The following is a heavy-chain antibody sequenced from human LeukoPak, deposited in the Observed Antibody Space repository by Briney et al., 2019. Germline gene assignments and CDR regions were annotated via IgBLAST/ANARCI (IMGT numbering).Heavy chain of an antibody. Sequence: SETLALPCPVSCGSVSRSRYYWGSIRQPPGQGLEWVRSIYYPGSTYSKPSLKSRVTISVDASKNQISLKLSSVTAADTAVYFCARHKSFDYLSPIDSWGQGTLVTVSS. CDR2: IYYPGST. D-gene: IGHD3-9*01. V-gene: IGHV4-39*01. CDR1: CGSVSRSRYY. J-gene: IGHJ4*02. CDR3: ARHKSFDYLSPIDS.